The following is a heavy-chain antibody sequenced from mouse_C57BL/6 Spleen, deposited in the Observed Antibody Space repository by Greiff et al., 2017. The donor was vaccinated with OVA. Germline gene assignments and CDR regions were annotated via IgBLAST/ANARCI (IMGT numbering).Heavy chain of an antibody. CDR2: ISSGSSTI. D-gene: IGHD3-1*01. V-gene: IGHV5-17*01. Sequence: SGGGLVKPGGSLKLSCAASGFPFSDYGMHWVRQAPEKGLEWVAYISSGSSTIYYADTVKGRFTISSDNAKNTLFLQMPSLRTEDTAMYYCARRAPYFDYWGQGTTLTVSS. CDR1: GFPFSDYG. J-gene: IGHJ2*01. CDR3: ARRAPYFDY.